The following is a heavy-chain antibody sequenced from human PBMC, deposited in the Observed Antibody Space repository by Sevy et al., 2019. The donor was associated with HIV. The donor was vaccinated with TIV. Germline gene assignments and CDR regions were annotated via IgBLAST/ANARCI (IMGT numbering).Heavy chain of an antibody. J-gene: IGHJ4*02. CDR1: GFTFSSYS. CDR2: ISSSSSYI. Sequence: GGSLRLSCAASGFTFSSYSMNWVRQAPGKGLEWVSSISSSSSYIYYADSVKGRFTISRDNAKNSLYLQMNSLRAEDTAVYYWARGNPTIFGVVIIPLYLDYWGQGTLVTVSS. D-gene: IGHD3-3*01. V-gene: IGHV3-21*01. CDR3: ARGNPTIFGVVIIPLYLDY.